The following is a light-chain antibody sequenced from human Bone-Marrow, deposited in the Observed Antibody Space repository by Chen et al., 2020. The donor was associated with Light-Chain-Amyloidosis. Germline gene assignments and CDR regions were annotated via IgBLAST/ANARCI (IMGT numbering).Light chain of an antibody. CDR2: DES. CDR1: NIGSTS. Sequence: SYVLTQPSSVSVAPGQTATIACGGNNIGSTSVHWYQQTPGQAPLLVVYDESDRPSRIPERLAGANSGNTATLTISRVEAGDEADYYCQVWDRSSDRPVFGGGTKLTVL. J-gene: IGLJ3*02. CDR3: QVWDRSSDRPV. V-gene: IGLV3-21*02.